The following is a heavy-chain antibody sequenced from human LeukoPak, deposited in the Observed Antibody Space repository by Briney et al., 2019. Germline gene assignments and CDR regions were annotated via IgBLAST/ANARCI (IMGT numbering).Heavy chain of an antibody. Sequence: AETLSLTCTVSGGWFSDYYGICLRFPLGKELEWVGYVSYSGSTNYNPSLNSRVTISIDTSKSQFSLKLSSVTAADTAVYYCARDNTSNNWLDQWGQGTLVTVSS. J-gene: IGHJ5*02. V-gene: IGHV4-59*13. CDR3: ARDNTSNNWLDQ. CDR2: VSYSGST. CDR1: GGWFSDYY. D-gene: IGHD1-26*01.